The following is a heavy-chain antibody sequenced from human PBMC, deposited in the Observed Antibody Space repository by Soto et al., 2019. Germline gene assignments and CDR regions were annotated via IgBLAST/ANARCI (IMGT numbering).Heavy chain of an antibody. CDR3: ARGGYSGYNY. D-gene: IGHD5-12*01. CDR2: INHSGST. Sequence: QVQLQQWGAGLLKPSETLSLTCAVYGGSFSGYYWGWIRQPPGKGLEWIGEINHSGSTNYNPSLKSRVTISVDTSKNQFSLKLSSVTAAHTAVYYCARGGYSGYNYWGQGTLVTVSS. J-gene: IGHJ4*02. CDR1: GGSFSGYY. V-gene: IGHV4-34*01.